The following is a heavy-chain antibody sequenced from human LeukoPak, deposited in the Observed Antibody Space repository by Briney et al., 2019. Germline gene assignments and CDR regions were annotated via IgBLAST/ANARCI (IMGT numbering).Heavy chain of an antibody. D-gene: IGHD3-3*01. CDR3: ARGSGSGYYRLYYYYYMDV. CDR1: GYTFTGYY. CDR2: MNPNSGNT. V-gene: IGHV1-8*02. J-gene: IGHJ6*03. Sequence: ASVKVSCKASGYTFTGYYMHWVRQAPGQGLEWMGWMNPNSGNTGYAQKFQGRVTMTRNTSISTAYMELSSLRSEDTAVYYCARGSGSGYYRLYYYYYMDVWGKGTTVTVSS.